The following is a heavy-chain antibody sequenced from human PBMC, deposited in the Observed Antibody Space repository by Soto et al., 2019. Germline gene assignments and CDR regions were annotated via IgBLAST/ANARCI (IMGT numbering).Heavy chain of an antibody. CDR1: GGSISSGAYY. CDR2: IYYSGST. V-gene: IGHV4-39*01. J-gene: IGHJ5*02. D-gene: IGHD3-3*02. CDR3: ASPKIAFYNWFDP. Sequence: TSETLSLTCTVSGGSISSGAYYWSWIRQHPGKGLEWIGCIYYSGSTYYNPSLKSRVTISVDTSKNQFSLKLSSVTAADTAVYYCASPKIAFYNWFDPWGQGTLVTVSS.